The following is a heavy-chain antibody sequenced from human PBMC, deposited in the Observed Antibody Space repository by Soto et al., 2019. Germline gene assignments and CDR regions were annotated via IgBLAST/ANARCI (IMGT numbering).Heavy chain of an antibody. D-gene: IGHD5-12*01. J-gene: IGHJ4*02. V-gene: IGHV2-5*02. CDR3: VHRPLGYAYDFDD. CDR1: GFSLSTRGVA. Sequence: QITLKESGPTLVKPTQTLTLTCTFSGFSLSTRGVAVGWFRQPPGKTLEWLALIYWDEDKWYSPSLKSRPTIPVDTYKNQVVLTMPNMDPVASATYYCVHRPLGYAYDFDDWGQGTGVTVSS. CDR2: IYWDEDK.